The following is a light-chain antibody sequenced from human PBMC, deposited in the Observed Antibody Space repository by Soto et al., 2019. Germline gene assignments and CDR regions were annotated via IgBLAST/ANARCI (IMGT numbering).Light chain of an antibody. J-gene: IGKJ5*01. V-gene: IGKV3-20*01. Sequence: EIVLTQSPGTLSLSPGERATLSCRASQSVSNSYLAWYQQKPGQAPRLLIYGASSRATGIPDRFSGSGSGSDFTLTISSLEPEDFAVYYCQQFDNSAITFGQGTRLEIK. CDR2: GAS. CDR1: QSVSNSY. CDR3: QQFDNSAIT.